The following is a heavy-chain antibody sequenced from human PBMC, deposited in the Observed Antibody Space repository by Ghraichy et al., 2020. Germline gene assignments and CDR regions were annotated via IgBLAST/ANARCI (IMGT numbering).Heavy chain of an antibody. J-gene: IGHJ5*02. CDR3: ASMKEKGWRFGELRSRWFDP. CDR1: GGSFSGYY. V-gene: IGHV4-34*01. D-gene: IGHD3-10*01. Sequence: TLSLTCAVYGGSFSGYYWSWIRQPPGKGLEWIGEINHSGSTNYNPSLKSRVTISVDTSKNQFSLKLSSVTAADTAVYYCASMKEKGWRFGELRSRWFDPWGQGTLVTVSS. CDR2: INHSGST.